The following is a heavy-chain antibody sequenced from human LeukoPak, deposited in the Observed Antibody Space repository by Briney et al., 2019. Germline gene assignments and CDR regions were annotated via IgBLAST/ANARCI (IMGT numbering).Heavy chain of an antibody. CDR2: ISGSGGVT. CDR1: GFTFSSYA. V-gene: IGHV3-23*01. J-gene: IGHJ4*02. D-gene: IGHD6-19*01. CDR3: AKSVGWVKYYFDY. Sequence: GGSLRLSCAASGFTFSSYAMSWVRQAPGKGLEWVSDISGSGGVTHYADSVKGRFTISRDNSKNTLYLQMNSLRAEDTAVYYCAKSVGWVKYYFDYWGQGTLVTVSS.